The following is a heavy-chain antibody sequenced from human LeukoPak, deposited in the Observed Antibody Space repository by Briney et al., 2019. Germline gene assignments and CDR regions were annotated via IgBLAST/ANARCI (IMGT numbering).Heavy chain of an antibody. CDR2: IRSSSSYI. CDR3: ARAYSSGWYY. CDR1: GFAFSSYS. J-gene: IGHJ4*02. D-gene: IGHD6-19*01. V-gene: IGHV3-21*01. Sequence: PGGSLRLSCAASGFAFSSYSMNGVRQAPGKGLEWVSSIRSSSSYIYYADSVKGRFTISRDNAKNSLYLQMNSLRAEDTAVYYCARAYSSGWYYWGQGTLVTVSS.